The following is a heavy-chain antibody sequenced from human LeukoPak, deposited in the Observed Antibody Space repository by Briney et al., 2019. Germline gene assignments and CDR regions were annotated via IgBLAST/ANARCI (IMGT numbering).Heavy chain of an antibody. CDR3: ARAPWGFGEFLDY. Sequence: SETLSLTCTVSGGSISSGSYYWSWIRQPAGKGLEWIGRIYTSGSTNYNPSLKSRVTISVDTSKNQFSLKLSSVTAADTAVYYCARAPWGFGEFLDYWGQGTLVTVSS. CDR1: GGSISSGSYY. CDR2: IYTSGST. D-gene: IGHD3-10*01. J-gene: IGHJ4*02. V-gene: IGHV4-61*02.